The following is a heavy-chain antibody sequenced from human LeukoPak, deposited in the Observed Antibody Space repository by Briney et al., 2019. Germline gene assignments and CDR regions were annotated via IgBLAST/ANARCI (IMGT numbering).Heavy chain of an antibody. CDR3: ASGSGSYYHTNFDY. J-gene: IGHJ4*02. D-gene: IGHD1-26*01. Sequence: VKVSCKPFEYTLTGYFMTWLRQPLDKGLEWLGWINPNNGNTNYAQKLQGRVTMTTDTSTSTAYMELRSLRSDDTAVYYCASGSGSYYHTNFDYWGQGTLVTVSS. CDR1: EYTLTGYF. CDR2: INPNNGNT. V-gene: IGHV1-18*01.